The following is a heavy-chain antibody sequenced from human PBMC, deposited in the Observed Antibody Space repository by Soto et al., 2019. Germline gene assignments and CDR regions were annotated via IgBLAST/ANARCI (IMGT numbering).Heavy chain of an antibody. CDR2: IYYSGST. CDR1: GGSISSGGYY. Sequence: PSETLSLTCTVSGGSISSGGYYWSWIRQHPGKGLEWIGYIYYSGSTYYNPSLKSRVTISVDTSKNQFSLKLSSVTAADTAVYYCAREPSFSGAFEYWGQGTLVTVSS. CDR3: AREPSFSGAFEY. D-gene: IGHD6-19*01. J-gene: IGHJ4*02. V-gene: IGHV4-31*03.